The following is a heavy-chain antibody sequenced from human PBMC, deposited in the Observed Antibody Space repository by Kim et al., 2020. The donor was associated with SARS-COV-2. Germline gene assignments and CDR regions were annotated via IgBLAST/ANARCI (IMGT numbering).Heavy chain of an antibody. J-gene: IGHJ5*02. CDR2: INHSGST. D-gene: IGHD3-22*01. Sequence: SETLSLTCAVYGGSFSGYYWSWIRQPPGKGLEWIGEINHSGSTNYNPSLKSRVTISVDTSKNQFSLKLSSVTAADTAVYYCARGVAYYYDSSGYPFAKRGENWFDPWGQGTLVTVSS. CDR3: ARGVAYYYDSSGYPFAKRGENWFDP. CDR1: GGSFSGYY. V-gene: IGHV4-34*01.